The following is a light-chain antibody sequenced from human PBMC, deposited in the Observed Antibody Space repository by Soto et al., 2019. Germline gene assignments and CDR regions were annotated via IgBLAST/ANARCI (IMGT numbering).Light chain of an antibody. J-gene: IGKJ1*01. Sequence: DIQLTQSPSFLSASVGDRVTITCRASQDISSYLAWYPQKPGKAPKLLIYAASTLQSGVPSRLSGSVSETEFTLTISSLQPEDFATYYCQQVNDYPWKFCQGTKVEI. CDR3: QQVNDYPWK. CDR1: QDISSY. CDR2: AAS. V-gene: IGKV1-9*01.